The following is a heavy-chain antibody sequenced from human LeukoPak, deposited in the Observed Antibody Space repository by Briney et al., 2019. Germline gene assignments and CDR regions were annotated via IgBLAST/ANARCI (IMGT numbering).Heavy chain of an antibody. CDR2: IIPILGIA. V-gene: IGHV1-69*04. CDR3: ARRYSGSYDYFDY. D-gene: IGHD1-26*01. CDR1: GYTFTSYG. J-gene: IGHJ4*02. Sequence: SVKVSCKASGYTFTSYGISWVRQAPGQGLEWMGRIIPILGIANYAQKFQGRVTITADKSTSTAYMELSSLRSEDTAVYYCARRYSGSYDYFDYWGQGTLVTVSS.